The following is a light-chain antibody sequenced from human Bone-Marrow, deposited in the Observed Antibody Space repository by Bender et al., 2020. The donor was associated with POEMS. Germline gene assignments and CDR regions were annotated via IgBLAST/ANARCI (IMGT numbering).Light chain of an antibody. CDR1: SSDVGGYKY. CDR2: DVS. Sequence: QSALTQPASVSGSPGQSSTIPCTGISSDVGGYKYVSWYQHHPGKAPKLVIYDVSYRPSAGSDRFSGSKSGKTASLTISGLQGGDEATYYCSSYTGRSRVFGGVPKLTV. J-gene: IGLJ3*02. V-gene: IGLV2-14*03. CDR3: SSYTGRSRV.